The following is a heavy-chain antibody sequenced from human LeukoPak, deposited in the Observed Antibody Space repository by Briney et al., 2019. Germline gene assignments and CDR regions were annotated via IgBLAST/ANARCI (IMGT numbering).Heavy chain of an antibody. CDR2: INPNSGGT. J-gene: IGHJ5*02. CDR1: GYTFTGYY. CDR3: ARGITMVRGVIMDWFDP. Sequence: ASVKVSCKASGYTFTGYYMHWVRQAPGQGLEWMGWINPNSGGTNYAQKFQGRVTMTRDTSISTAYMELSRLRSDDPAVYYCARGITMVRGVIMDWFDPWGQGTLVTVSS. D-gene: IGHD3-10*01. V-gene: IGHV1-2*02.